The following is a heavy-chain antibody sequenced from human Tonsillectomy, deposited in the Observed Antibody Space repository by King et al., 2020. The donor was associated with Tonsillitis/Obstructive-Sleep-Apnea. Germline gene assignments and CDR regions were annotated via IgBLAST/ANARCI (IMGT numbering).Heavy chain of an antibody. CDR3: ARVIAARPTVYYMDV. D-gene: IGHD6-25*01. CDR1: GSSVTSDGYY. CDR2: IYHRSGT. V-gene: IGHV4-31*03. J-gene: IGHJ6*03. Sequence: VQLPESGPGLVKPSQTLSLTCTVSGSSVTSDGYYWTWLRHPPGKGLEWIGYIYHRSGTHYHPSLESRLAISMDRPKNLFSLKLNSVSAADTATYYCARVIAARPTVYYMDVWGKGTTVYVSS.